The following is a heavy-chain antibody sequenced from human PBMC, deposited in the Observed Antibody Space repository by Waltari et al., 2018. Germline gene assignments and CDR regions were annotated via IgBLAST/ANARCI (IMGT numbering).Heavy chain of an antibody. CDR2: IYPGDSDT. J-gene: IGHJ4*02. D-gene: IGHD3-10*01. CDR3: VVGSSFDY. Sequence: EVQVVQSGAEVKKPGESLKLSCEGSGYSFTTTWTGWVRQMPGKGLEWMGIIYPGDSDTRYSPSFQGQVTISADKSINTAYLQWSTLKASDTAMYYCVVGSSFDYWGQGTLVTVSS. CDR1: GYSFTTTW. V-gene: IGHV5-51*01.